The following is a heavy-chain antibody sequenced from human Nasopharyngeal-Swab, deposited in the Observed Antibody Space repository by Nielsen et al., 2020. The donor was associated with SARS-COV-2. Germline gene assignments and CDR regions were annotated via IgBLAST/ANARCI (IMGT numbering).Heavy chain of an antibody. CDR1: GFTFSDYY. CDR3: AREKGYQVLLDSYYHGLDV. V-gene: IGHV3-11*01. CDR2: ISRSGTTT. D-gene: IGHD3-10*01. J-gene: IGHJ6*02. Sequence: GGSLRLSCVASGFTFSDYYMGWIRQADGEGLEWDSYISRSGTTTDSGDSVKGRFTISRDNANNLMFLQMTSLRGEDTAVYYCAREKGYQVLLDSYYHGLDVWGHGTAVTVSS.